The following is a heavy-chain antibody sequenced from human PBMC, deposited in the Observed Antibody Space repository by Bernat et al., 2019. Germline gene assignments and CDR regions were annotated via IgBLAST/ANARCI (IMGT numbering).Heavy chain of an antibody. CDR1: GFTFSSYW. D-gene: IGHD1-7*01. Sequence: EVQLVESGGGLVQPGGSLRLSCAASGFTFSSYWMHWVRQAPGKGLVWVSRINIDGSSTSYADSAKGRFTISRDNAKNTLYLQKNIMRAEDPAVYYCAREGPLKGGNYWTDYWGQGTLVTVSS. CDR3: AREGPLKGGNYWTDY. V-gene: IGHV3-74*01. J-gene: IGHJ4*02. CDR2: INIDGSST.